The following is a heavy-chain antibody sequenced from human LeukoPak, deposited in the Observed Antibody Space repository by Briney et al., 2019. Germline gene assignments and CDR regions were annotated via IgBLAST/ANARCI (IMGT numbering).Heavy chain of an antibody. V-gene: IGHV4-34*01. D-gene: IGHD1-26*01. CDR1: GGSVSGYY. Sequence: SETLSLTCAVYGGSVSGYYWSWIRQPPGKGLEWIGEINHSGSNNYNPSLKSRVTISLDTSKNQVSLKLSSVTAGDTAVYFCARHVLGVVGASGNWGQGTLVTVSS. CDR3: ARHVLGVVGASGN. CDR2: INHSGSN. J-gene: IGHJ4*02.